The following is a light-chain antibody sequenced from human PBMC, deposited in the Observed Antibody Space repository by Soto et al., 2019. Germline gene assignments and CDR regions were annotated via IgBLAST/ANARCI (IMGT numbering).Light chain of an antibody. CDR2: EAS. Sequence: DIVLPQAPATLSLSPGERATLSYRASQSVSSNYLAWYQQKPGQAPRLLIYEASNRATGIPARFSGSGSGTDFTLTISRLEPVDFAVYYCQHYTSSPPITFGQGTRLEI. J-gene: IGKJ5*01. V-gene: IGKV3-20*01. CDR3: QHYTSSPPIT. CDR1: QSVSSNY.